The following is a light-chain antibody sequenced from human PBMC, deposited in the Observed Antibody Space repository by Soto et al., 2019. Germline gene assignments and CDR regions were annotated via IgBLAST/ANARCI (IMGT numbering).Light chain of an antibody. Sequence: QSALTQPASVSGSPGQSITISCTGTSSDVGGYNSVSWYRQYPGKAPKLIIFDVTDRPSGISTRFSGSKSGNTASLTISGLQAEDEAVFYCTSYKSSSTTVFGTGTKVTVL. CDR3: TSYKSSSTTV. CDR1: SSDVGGYNS. J-gene: IGLJ1*01. CDR2: DVT. V-gene: IGLV2-14*01.